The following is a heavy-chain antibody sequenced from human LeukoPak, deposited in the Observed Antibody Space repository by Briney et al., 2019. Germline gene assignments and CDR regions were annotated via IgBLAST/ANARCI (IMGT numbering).Heavy chain of an antibody. J-gene: IGHJ4*02. V-gene: IGHV4-34*01. CDR2: INHSGST. CDR1: GGSFSGYY. D-gene: IGHD3-22*01. Sequence: SETLSLTCAVYGGSFSGYYWSWIRQPPGKGLEWIGEINHSGSTNYNPSLKSRVTISVDTSKNQFSLKLSSVTAADTAVYYCARGKSIESNDNYDSSGYCSWFLDYWGQGTLVTVSS. CDR3: ARGKSIESNDNYDSSGYCSWFLDY.